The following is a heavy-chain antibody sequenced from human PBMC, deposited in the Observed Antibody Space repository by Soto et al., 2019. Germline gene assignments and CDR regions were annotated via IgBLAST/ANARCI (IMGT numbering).Heavy chain of an antibody. CDR1: GYTFTSYY. CDR3: APTPSGNMYYFDY. Sequence: GASVKVSCKASGYTFTSYYMHWVRQAPGQGLEWMGIINPSGGSTSYAQKFQGRVTMTRDTSTSTVYMELSSLRSEDTAVYYCAPTPSGNMYYFDYWGQGTLVTVS. CDR2: INPSGGST. J-gene: IGHJ4*02. V-gene: IGHV1-46*01. D-gene: IGHD1-26*01.